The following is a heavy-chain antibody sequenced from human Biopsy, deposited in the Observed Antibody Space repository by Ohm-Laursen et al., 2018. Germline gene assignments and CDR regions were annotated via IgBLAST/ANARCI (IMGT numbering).Heavy chain of an antibody. J-gene: IGHJ1*01. Sequence: KISCKAPGGTFSNYGVNWVRQAPGQGLEWLGGNIPILGTGNYAQRFQDRVTVAADTSTSTATMELRSLRSDDTAVYYCATKLTGYFHHWGQGTLVIVSS. D-gene: IGHD3-9*01. CDR1: GGTFSNYG. CDR3: ATKLTGYFHH. V-gene: IGHV1-69*06. CDR2: NIPILGTG.